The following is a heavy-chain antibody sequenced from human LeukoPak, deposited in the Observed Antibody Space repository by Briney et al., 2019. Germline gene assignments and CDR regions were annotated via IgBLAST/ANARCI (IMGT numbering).Heavy chain of an antibody. D-gene: IGHD4-17*01. J-gene: IGHJ4*02. CDR1: GFTFSCYA. V-gene: IGHV3-23*01. Sequence: GGSLRLSCAATGFTFSCYAMSWVRQAPGKGLEWVSAISDSGGSTYYADSVKGRFTISRDNPKNTLYLQMNSLRAEDTAVYYCAKDLTTLTTFFDYWGQGILVTVSS. CDR3: AKDLTTLTTFFDY. CDR2: ISDSGGST.